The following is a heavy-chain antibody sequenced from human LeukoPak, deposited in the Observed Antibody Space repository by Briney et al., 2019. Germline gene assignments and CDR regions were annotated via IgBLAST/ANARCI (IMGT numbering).Heavy chain of an antibody. CDR1: GFTFSSYW. Sequence: GGSLRLSCAASGFTFSSYWMSWVRQAPGKGLEWVANIKQDGSEKYYVDSVKGRFTISRDSAKNSLYLQMNSLRAEDTAVYYCARALGGVTFGGVIAFDYWGQGTLVTVSS. V-gene: IGHV3-7*01. CDR2: IKQDGSEK. D-gene: IGHD3-16*02. CDR3: ARALGGVTFGGVIAFDY. J-gene: IGHJ4*02.